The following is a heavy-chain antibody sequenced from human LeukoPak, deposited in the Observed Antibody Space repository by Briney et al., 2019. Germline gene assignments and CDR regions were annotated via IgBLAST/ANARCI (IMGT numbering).Heavy chain of an antibody. CDR3: AREGSVSTMVRGVINNWFDP. Sequence: ASVKVSCKASGYTFTSYAMNWVRQAPGQGLEWMGWINTNTGNPTYAQGFTGRFVFSLDTSVSTAYLQISSLKAEDTAVYYCAREGSVSTMVRGVINNWFDPWGQGTLVTVSS. V-gene: IGHV7-4-1*02. J-gene: IGHJ5*02. D-gene: IGHD3-10*01. CDR1: GYTFTSYA. CDR2: INTNTGNP.